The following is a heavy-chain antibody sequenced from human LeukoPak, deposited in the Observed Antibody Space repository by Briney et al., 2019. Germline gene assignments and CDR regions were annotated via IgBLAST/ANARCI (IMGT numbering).Heavy chain of an antibody. D-gene: IGHD5-18*01. CDR3: ARAQLWFIDY. Sequence: SETLSLTCTVSGGSISRGDYYWSWIRQPPGKGLEWIGYIYYSGSTSYNPSLKSRVTISVDTSKNQFSLKLSSVTAADTAVYYCARAQLWFIDYWGQGALVTVSS. V-gene: IGHV4-30-4*01. CDR1: GGSISRGDYY. CDR2: IYYSGST. J-gene: IGHJ4*02.